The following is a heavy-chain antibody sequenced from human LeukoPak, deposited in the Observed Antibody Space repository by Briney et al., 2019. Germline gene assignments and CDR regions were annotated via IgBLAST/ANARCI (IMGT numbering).Heavy chain of an antibody. V-gene: IGHV3-21*06. CDR2: ITSSSRYT. CDR1: VFTFSTYN. J-gene: IGHJ4*02. CDR3: ARDTRYKSPYSSRQGLDY. D-gene: IGHD6-13*01. Sequence: GGSLRLSCAASVFTFSTYNMNWVRQAPGKGLEWVSSITSSSRYTFYADSVKGRFTTSRDNAKNSLYLQMNSLRAEDTAVYYCARDTRYKSPYSSRQGLDYWGQGTLVTASS.